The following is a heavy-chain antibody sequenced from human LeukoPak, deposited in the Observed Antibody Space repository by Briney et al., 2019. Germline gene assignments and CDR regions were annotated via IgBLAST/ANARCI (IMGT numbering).Heavy chain of an antibody. CDR1: GGSISSYY. J-gene: IGHJ3*02. CDR3: ARLRDYGDSYAFDI. Sequence: SETLSLTCTVSGGSISSYYWSWIRQPPGKGLEWIGYIYYSGSTNYNPSLKSRVTISVDTSKNQFSLKLSSVTAADTAVYCCARLRDYGDSYAFDIWGQGTMVTVSS. CDR2: IYYSGST. D-gene: IGHD4-17*01. V-gene: IGHV4-59*01.